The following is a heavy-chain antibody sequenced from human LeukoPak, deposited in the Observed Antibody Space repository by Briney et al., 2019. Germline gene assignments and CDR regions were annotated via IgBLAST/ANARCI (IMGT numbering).Heavy chain of an antibody. Sequence: SETLSLTCTVSGGSISSYYWSWIRQPPGKGLEWIGYIYYSGSTNYNPSLKSRVTISVDTSKNQFSLKLSSVTAADTAVYYCARDKITFGGVIGHDAFDIWGQGTMVTVSS. V-gene: IGHV4-59*01. J-gene: IGHJ3*02. CDR1: GGSISSYY. CDR2: IYYSGST. D-gene: IGHD3-16*02. CDR3: ARDKITFGGVIGHDAFDI.